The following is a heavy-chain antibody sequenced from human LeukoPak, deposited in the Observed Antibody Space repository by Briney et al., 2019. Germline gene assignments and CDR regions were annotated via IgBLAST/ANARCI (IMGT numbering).Heavy chain of an antibody. J-gene: IGHJ6*03. CDR2: INPIFGTA. Sequence: SVKVSCKASGGTFSCYAISWVRQAPGQGLEWMGRINPIFGTANYAQKFQGRVTITTYKSTSTAYMERSSLRSEDTAVYYCARRTTQSPYYYYYLDVWGKGTTVTVSS. V-gene: IGHV1-69*05. CDR1: GGTFSCYA. D-gene: IGHD1-1*01. CDR3: ARRTTQSPYYYYYLDV.